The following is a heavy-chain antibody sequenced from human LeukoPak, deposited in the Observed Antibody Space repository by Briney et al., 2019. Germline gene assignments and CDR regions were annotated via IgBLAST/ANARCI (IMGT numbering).Heavy chain of an antibody. CDR3: ASGTTVTTLLY. J-gene: IGHJ4*02. V-gene: IGHV4-30-2*01. CDR1: GDSITSGGYS. Sequence: SETLSLTCTVPGDSITSGGYSWSWIRQPPGKGLELIGYIYQSGTTSYNPSLRSRVTISVDRSENQFSLKLNSVTAADTAVYYCASGTTVTTLLYWGQGTLVTVSS. CDR2: IYQSGTT. D-gene: IGHD4-17*01.